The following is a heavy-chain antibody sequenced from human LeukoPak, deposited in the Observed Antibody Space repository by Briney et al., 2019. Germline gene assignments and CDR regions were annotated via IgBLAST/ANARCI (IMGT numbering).Heavy chain of an antibody. D-gene: IGHD1-26*01. J-gene: IGHJ4*02. CDR3: ARDDIVGATQGLFDY. Sequence: PGGSLRLSCAASGFTFSSYSMNWVRQAPGKGLEWVSSISSSSSYIYYADSVKGRFTISRDNAKNSLYLQMNSLRAEDTAVYYCARDDIVGATQGLFDYWGQGTLVTVSS. CDR1: GFTFSSYS. CDR2: ISSSSSYI. V-gene: IGHV3-21*01.